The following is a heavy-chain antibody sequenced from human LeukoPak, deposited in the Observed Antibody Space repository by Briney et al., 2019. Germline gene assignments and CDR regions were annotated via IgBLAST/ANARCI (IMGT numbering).Heavy chain of an antibody. CDR3: TRPGDSSGYYYDFDY. V-gene: IGHV5-51*01. D-gene: IGHD3-22*01. CDR2: IYPGDSDT. Sequence: GESLKISCTGSRSSFSSYSVVCVSQMPGKGLEWMGIIYPGDSDTRYSPSFQGQVTISADKSISTAYLQWSSLKASDTAMYYCTRPGDSSGYYYDFDYWGQGTLVTVSS. CDR1: RSSFSSYS. J-gene: IGHJ4*02.